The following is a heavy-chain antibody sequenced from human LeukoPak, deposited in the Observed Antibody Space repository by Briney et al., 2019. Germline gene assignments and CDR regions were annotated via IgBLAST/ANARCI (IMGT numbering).Heavy chain of an antibody. CDR1: GFTFSSYA. J-gene: IGHJ4*02. D-gene: IGHD2-2*02. CDR2: ISGSGGST. Sequence: PGGSLRLSCAASGFTFSSYAMSWVRQAPGKGLEWVSAISGSGGSTYYADSVKGRFIISRDNSKNTLYLRMNSLRAEDTAVYYCATHHTPEGSNWGQGTLVTVSS. V-gene: IGHV3-23*01. CDR3: ATHHTPEGSN.